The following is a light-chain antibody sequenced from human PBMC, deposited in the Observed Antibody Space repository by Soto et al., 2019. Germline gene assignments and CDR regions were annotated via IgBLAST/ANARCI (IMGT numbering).Light chain of an antibody. CDR1: QTISSW. J-gene: IGKJ5*01. CDR2: KAS. Sequence: DIQVTQSPATLSGSLGDRVTITCRASQTISSWLAWYQQKPGKAPKLLIYKASTLKSGVPSRFSGSGSGTEFTLNISSLQPEDFATYYCQQLFSYPITFGQGTRLEIK. V-gene: IGKV1-5*03. CDR3: QQLFSYPIT.